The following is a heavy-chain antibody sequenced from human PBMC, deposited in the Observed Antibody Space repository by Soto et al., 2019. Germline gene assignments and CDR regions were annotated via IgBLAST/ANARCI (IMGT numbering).Heavy chain of an antibody. Sequence: QVQLVQSGAEEKKPGASVKVSCKASGYTFTSYAMHWVRQAPGQRLEWMGWINAVNGNTKYSQKFQGRVTITRDTSATTAYRERSSLRSEDTAVYYCAREGPYYDILTGYYPGTFDIWGQGTMVTVSS. V-gene: IGHV1-3*05. CDR1: GYTFTSYA. CDR3: AREGPYYDILTGYYPGTFDI. J-gene: IGHJ3*02. CDR2: INAVNGNT. D-gene: IGHD3-9*01.